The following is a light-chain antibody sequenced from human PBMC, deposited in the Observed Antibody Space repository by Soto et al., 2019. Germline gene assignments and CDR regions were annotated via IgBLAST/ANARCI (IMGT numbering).Light chain of an antibody. J-gene: IGKJ3*01. CDR2: DAS. CDR3: QHYDNLPFT. Sequence: DIQMTQSPSSLSASVGDRVTITCQASQDISNYLSWYQQKPGKAPKLLIFDASNLETGVPPRFSGSGSGTRFTFTITSLQPEDIGTFYCQHYDNLPFTFGPGTTVDIK. CDR1: QDISNY. V-gene: IGKV1-33*01.